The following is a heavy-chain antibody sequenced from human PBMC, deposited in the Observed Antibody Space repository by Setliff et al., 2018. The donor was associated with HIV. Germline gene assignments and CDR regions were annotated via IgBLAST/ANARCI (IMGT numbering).Heavy chain of an antibody. CDR2: IYLSGST. CDR1: GYSISSGYY. J-gene: IGHJ5*02. V-gene: IGHV4-38-2*02. CDR3: ARTSIRSGWGRNNWFDP. Sequence: PSETLSLTCTVSGYSISSGYYWGWIRQTPGKGLEWIGSIYLSGSTYYNPSLKTRVTISLDTSKNQFSLKLSSVTAADTAVYYCARTSIRSGWGRNNWFDPWGQGTLVTSPQ. D-gene: IGHD6-19*01.